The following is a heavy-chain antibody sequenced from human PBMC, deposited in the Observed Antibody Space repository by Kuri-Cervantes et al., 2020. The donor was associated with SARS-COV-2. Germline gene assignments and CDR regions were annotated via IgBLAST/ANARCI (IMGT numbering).Heavy chain of an antibody. CDR3: ARDQEQWLVRGAGY. CDR1: GFTFSSYA. CDR2: ISSSSSYI. V-gene: IGHV3-21*01. J-gene: IGHJ4*02. Sequence: GESLKISCAASGFTFSSYAMSWVRQAPGKGLEWVSSISSSSSYIYYAGSVKGRFTISRDNAKNSLYLQMNSLRAEDTAVYYCARDQEQWLVRGAGYWGQGTLVTVSS. D-gene: IGHD6-19*01.